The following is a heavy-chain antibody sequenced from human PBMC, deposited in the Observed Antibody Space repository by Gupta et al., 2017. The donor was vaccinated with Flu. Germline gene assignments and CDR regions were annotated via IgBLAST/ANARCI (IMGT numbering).Heavy chain of an antibody. CDR3: ASDFSGLYY. V-gene: IGHV3-21*01. Sequence: EVPLVESGGGLVKPGGSLRLSCAASGFSFNAYSMNWVRQAPGKGLEWIAFIGSRSDYINYAVSVKGRFTNSRDNSKNSLYLQMSSLRAEDTAVYYCASDFSGLYYWGHGTLVTGSS. J-gene: IGHJ4*01. D-gene: IGHD2-15*01. CDR1: GFSFNAYS. CDR2: IGSRSDYI.